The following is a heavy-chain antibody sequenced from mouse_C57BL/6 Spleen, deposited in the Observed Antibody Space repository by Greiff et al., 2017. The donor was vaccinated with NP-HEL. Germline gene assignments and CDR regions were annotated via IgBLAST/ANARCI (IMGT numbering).Heavy chain of an antibody. CDR1: GYTFTSYW. CDR3: ASYYYGSSLYYFDY. Sequence: QVQLQQPGAELVKPGASVKMSCKASGYTFTSYWITWVKQRPGQGLEWIGDIYPGSGSTNYNEKFKSKATLTVDTSSSTAYMQLSSLTSEDSAVYYCASYYYGSSLYYFDYWGQGTTLTVSS. J-gene: IGHJ2*01. D-gene: IGHD1-1*01. CDR2: IYPGSGST. V-gene: IGHV1-55*01.